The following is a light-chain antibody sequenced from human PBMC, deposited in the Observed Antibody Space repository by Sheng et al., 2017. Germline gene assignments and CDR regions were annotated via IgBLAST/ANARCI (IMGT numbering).Light chain of an antibody. CDR2: AAS. CDR1: ESVSRTY. CDR3: QQSYNSPRT. Sequence: IVLTQSPGTLSLSPGERATLSCRASESVSRTYLAWFQQKPGQAPRLLIYAASFRATGVPDRFSGSASGTDFTLTISSLQPEDFATYYCQQSYNSPRTFGQGTKVEIK. J-gene: IGKJ1*01. V-gene: IGKV3D-20*02.